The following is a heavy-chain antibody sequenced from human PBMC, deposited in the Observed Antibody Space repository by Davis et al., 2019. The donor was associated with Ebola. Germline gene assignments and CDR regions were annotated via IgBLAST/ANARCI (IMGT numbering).Heavy chain of an antibody. V-gene: IGHV4-4*02. D-gene: IGHD3-22*01. CDR1: GGSISSSNW. J-gene: IGHJ4*02. CDR3: ASSRLYYYDSSDQFDY. CDR2: IYHSGST. Sequence: PSETLSFTCAVSGGSISSSNWWRWVRQPPGKGLEWIGEIYHSGSTNYNPSLKSRVTISVDKSKNQFSLKLSSVTAADTAVYYCASSRLYYYDSSDQFDYWGQGTLATVSS.